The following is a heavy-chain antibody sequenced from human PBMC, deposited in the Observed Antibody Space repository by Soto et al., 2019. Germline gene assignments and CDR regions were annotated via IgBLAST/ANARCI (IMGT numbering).Heavy chain of an antibody. CDR2: IYYSGST. J-gene: IGHJ4*02. CDR1: GCSIRSNRYY. D-gene: IGHD3-22*01. CDR3: ARQGMDYDDSSGYYYSPYYFDY. V-gene: IGHV4-39*01. Sequence: QLQLQESGPGLVKPSETLALTCTVSGCSIRSNRYYCGWIRQPTCKAPDWIGSIYYSGSTYYNPSLKIRLTIPVDTHKSQFSLELRSVTPADSAVYYCARQGMDYDDSSGYYYSPYYFDYWGQGTLVTVSS.